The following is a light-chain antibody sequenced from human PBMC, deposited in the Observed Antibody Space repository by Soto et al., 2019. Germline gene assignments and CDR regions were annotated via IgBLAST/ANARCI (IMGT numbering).Light chain of an antibody. J-gene: IGKJ4*01. CDR3: QLSYSTPLT. CDR2: AAS. CDR1: QSISSY. V-gene: IGKV1-39*01. Sequence: DIQMTQSPSSLSASVGDRVTITCRASQSISSYLIWYQQKQEKAPKLLIYAASSFQSGVPSRFSGSGSGTDVTRTISSLQPEYFATYYCQLSYSTPLTFVGGTTWEIK.